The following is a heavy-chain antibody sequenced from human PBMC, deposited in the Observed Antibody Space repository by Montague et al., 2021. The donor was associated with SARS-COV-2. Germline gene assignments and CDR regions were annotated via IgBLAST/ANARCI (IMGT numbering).Heavy chain of an antibody. J-gene: IGHJ5*02. CDR2: IHHSGTT. CDR1: GGSVSGTSYY. CDR3: ARQGGPAGKHWFDP. D-gene: IGHD2-2*01. Sequence: SETLSLTCTVSGGSVSGTSYYWAWIRQPPGKGLEWIVNIHHSGTTXYDLSLKSRVTISVDTSKNGVSLKLNSVTAADTAVYYCARQGGPAGKHWFDPWGQGTLVTVSS. V-gene: IGHV4-39*01.